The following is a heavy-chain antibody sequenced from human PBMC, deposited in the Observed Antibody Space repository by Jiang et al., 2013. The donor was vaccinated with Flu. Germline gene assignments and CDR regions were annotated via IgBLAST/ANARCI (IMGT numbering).Heavy chain of an antibody. CDR3: ARKTTGSGVRAFDI. J-gene: IGHJ3*02. Sequence: SLKISCKGSEYSFTSSWIGWVRQMPGKGLEWMGVIYPGDSDTRYSPSFQGQVTISADKSITTAYLQWSSLKASGTAMYYCARKTTGSGVRAFDIWGQGTMVTVSS. V-gene: IGHV5-51*01. D-gene: IGHD1-1*01. CDR2: IYPGDSDT. CDR1: EYSFTSSW.